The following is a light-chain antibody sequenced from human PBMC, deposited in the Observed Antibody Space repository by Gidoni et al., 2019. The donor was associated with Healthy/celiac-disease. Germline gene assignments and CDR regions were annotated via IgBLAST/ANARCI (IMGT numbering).Light chain of an antibody. CDR1: SSDVGGYNY. CDR2: DVS. Sequence: QSALTQPAPVSGSLGPSSTISCTGTSSDVGGYNYVSWYQQHPGKAPTLMIYDVSNRPSGVSNLFSGSKSGNTASLTISGLQAEDEADYYCSSYTSSSTWVFGGGTKLTVL. CDR3: SSYTSSSTWV. J-gene: IGLJ3*02. V-gene: IGLV2-14*01.